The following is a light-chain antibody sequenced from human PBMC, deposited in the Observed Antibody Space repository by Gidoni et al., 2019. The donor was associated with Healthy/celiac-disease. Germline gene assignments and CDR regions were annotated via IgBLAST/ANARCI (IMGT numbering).Light chain of an antibody. CDR1: QSISSY. V-gene: IGKV1-39*01. CDR2: AAS. CDR3: QQSYSTSWT. J-gene: IGKJ3*01. Sequence: DIPMTPSPSSLSASVGDRVTITCRASQSISSYLNWYQQKPGKAPKLLIYAASSLQSGVPSRFSGSGSGTDFTLTISSLQPEDFATYYCQQSYSTSWTFGPGTKVDIK.